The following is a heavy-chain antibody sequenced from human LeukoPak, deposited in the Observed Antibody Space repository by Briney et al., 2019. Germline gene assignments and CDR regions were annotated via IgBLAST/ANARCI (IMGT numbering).Heavy chain of an antibody. CDR1: GFSVSNHY. V-gene: IGHV3-66*02. CDR2: IWADGTT. CDR3: ARDGAGIESWVELDP. J-gene: IGHJ5*02. D-gene: IGHD5-24*01. Sequence: QAGGSLRLSCAASGFSVSNHYMAWVRQAPGRRLEWVSFIWADGTTFYTDSVRGRFTVSRDQFKNTLYLQMSSLRSDDTALYYCARDGAGIESWVELDPWGQGTQVTVSA.